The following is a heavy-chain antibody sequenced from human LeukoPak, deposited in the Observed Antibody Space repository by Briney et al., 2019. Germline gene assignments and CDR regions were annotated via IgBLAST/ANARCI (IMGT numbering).Heavy chain of an antibody. Sequence: GGSLRLSCAASGFSFSTYAMHWVRQAPGKGLEWVALIWHDASHTFYTDSVKGRFTISRDNSKNTVYLQMNSLGGEDTAVYYCAREISGSGSYPGYWGQGTLVTVSS. CDR3: AREISGSGSYPGY. D-gene: IGHD3-10*01. J-gene: IGHJ4*02. CDR1: GFSFSTYA. CDR2: IWHDASHT. V-gene: IGHV3-33*01.